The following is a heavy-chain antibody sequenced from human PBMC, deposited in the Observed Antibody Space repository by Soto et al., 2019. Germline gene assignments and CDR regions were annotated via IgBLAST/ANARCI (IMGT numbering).Heavy chain of an antibody. CDR3: ARVTAAAGPYFDY. Sequence: ASVKVSCKASGYSFTSYYMHWVRQAPGQGLEWMGIINPSGGSTSYAQKFQGRVTMTRDTSTSTVYMELSSLRSEDTAVYYCARVTAAAGPYFDYWGQGTLVTVS. D-gene: IGHD6-13*01. V-gene: IGHV1-46*01. J-gene: IGHJ4*02. CDR2: INPSGGST. CDR1: GYSFTSYY.